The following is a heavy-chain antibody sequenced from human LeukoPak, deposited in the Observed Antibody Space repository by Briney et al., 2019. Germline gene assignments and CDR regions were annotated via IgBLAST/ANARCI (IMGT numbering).Heavy chain of an antibody. CDR1: GFTFDDYA. Sequence: GRSLRLSCAASGFTFDDYAMHWVRQAPGKGLEWVSGVTWNSGDITYADSVKGRFTISRDNARNSLYLQMNSLRAEDTALYYCAKDQSSGSCYRLGVFDIWGQGTMVTVSS. J-gene: IGHJ3*02. CDR3: AKDQSSGSCYRLGVFDI. D-gene: IGHD1-26*01. V-gene: IGHV3-9*01. CDR2: VTWNSGDI.